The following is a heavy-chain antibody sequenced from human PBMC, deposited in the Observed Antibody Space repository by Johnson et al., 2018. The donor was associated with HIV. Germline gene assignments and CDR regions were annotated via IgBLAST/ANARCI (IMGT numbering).Heavy chain of an antibody. CDR3: ARFRQWLVFPAFDI. J-gene: IGHJ3*02. V-gene: IGHV3-30*03. CDR2: ISYDGTNK. CDR1: GFTFSSYA. Sequence: QVQLVESGGGLVQPGRSLRISCAASGFTFSSYAMSWVRQAPGKGLEWVAVISYDGTNKYYADSVKGRFTISRDNSKNTLYLQMNSLRAEDTALYYCARFRQWLVFPAFDIWGQWTMVTVSS. D-gene: IGHD6-19*01.